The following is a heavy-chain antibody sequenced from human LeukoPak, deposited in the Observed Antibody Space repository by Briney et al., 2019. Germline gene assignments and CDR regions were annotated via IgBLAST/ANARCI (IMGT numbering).Heavy chain of an antibody. CDR2: IRYDGSNT. J-gene: IGHJ4*02. Sequence: GGSLRLSCAASGFTFSSYGMHWVRQAPGKGLEWVAFIRYDGSNTYYADSVKGRFTISRDNSKNTLYLQMNSLRAEDTAVYYCAKYEYYYDSSGYLLYWGQGTLVTVSS. V-gene: IGHV3-30*02. D-gene: IGHD3-22*01. CDR3: AKYEYYYDSSGYLLY. CDR1: GFTFSSYG.